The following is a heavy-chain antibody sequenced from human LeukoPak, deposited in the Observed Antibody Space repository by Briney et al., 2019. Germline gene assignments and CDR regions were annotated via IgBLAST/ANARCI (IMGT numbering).Heavy chain of an antibody. CDR2: ISHDGSIE. CDR3: ARGVNYGMDV. CDR1: GFTFRNSA. Sequence: GGSLRLSCAAPGFTFRNSAIHWVRQASGKGLEWVAFISHDGSIEYYADSVKGRFTVSRDNSKNTLYLQMNSLRGEDTAVYYCARGVNYGMDVWGQGTRPSSP. V-gene: IGHV3-30*04. J-gene: IGHJ6*02.